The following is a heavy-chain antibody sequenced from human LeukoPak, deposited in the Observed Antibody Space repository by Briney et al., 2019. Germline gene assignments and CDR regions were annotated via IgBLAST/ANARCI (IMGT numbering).Heavy chain of an antibody. CDR2: ISYDGSNK. CDR3: AKDSSDYYYYGMDV. V-gene: IGHV3-30*18. CDR1: VFTFSSYG. J-gene: IGHJ6*02. Sequence: PGGSLRLSCAASVFTFSSYGMHWVRQAPGKGLEWVAVISYDGSNKYYADSVKGRFTISRDNSKNTLYLQMNSLRAEDTAVYYCAKDSSDYYYYGMDVWRQGTTVTVSS. D-gene: IGHD3-22*01.